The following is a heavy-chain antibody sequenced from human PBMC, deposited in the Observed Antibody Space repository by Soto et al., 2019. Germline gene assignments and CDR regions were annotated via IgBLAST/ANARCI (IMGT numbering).Heavy chain of an antibody. V-gene: IGHV1-46*01. D-gene: IGHD2-15*01. CDR2: INPSGGST. J-gene: IGHJ3*02. CDR1: GYTFTSYY. CDR3: ATGYCSGGSCYRPRAFDI. Sequence: ASVKVSCKASGYTFTSYYMHWVRQAPGQGLEWMGIINPSGGSTSYAQKFQGRVTMTRDTSTSTAYMELSSLRSEDTAVYYCATGYCSGGSCYRPRAFDIWGQGTMVTVSS.